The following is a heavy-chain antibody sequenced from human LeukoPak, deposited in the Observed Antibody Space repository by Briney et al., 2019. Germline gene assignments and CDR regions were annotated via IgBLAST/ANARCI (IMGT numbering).Heavy chain of an antibody. J-gene: IGHJ4*02. CDR2: INPNSGGT. CDR3: ARGYYDSSGYPSIDY. Sequence: ASVKVSCKASGYTFTGYYMHWVRQAPGQGLEWMGWINPNSGGTNYAQKFQGRVTMTRDTSISTAYMELSRLRSDDTAVYYCARGYYDSSGYPSIDYWGQGTLVTVSS. CDR1: GYTFTGYY. V-gene: IGHV1-2*02. D-gene: IGHD3-22*01.